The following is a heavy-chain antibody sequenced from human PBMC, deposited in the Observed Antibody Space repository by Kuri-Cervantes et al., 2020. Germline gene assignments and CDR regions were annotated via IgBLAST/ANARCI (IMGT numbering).Heavy chain of an antibody. V-gene: IGHV3-7*03. CDR3: ARGEGANV. CDR2: IKQDGREK. J-gene: IGHJ4*02. Sequence: GGSLSLSCAAPGFTFSSYWMSWVRPAPGKGLEWVAKIKQDGREKYYVDSVKGRFTISRDNAKNSLYLQMNSLRAEDTAVYYCARGEGANVWGQGTLVTVSS. CDR1: GFTFSSYW. D-gene: IGHD3-16*01.